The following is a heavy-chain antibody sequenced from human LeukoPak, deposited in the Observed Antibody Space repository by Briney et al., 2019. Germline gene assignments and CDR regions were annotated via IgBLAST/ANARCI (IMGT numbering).Heavy chain of an antibody. Sequence: SETLSLTCAVYGVSFSGYYWSWIRQPPGKGLEWIGEINHSGSTNYNPSLKSRVTISVDTSKNQFSLKLSSVTAADTAVYYCARQEIGLRSFDPWGQGTLVTVSS. CDR1: GVSFSGYY. D-gene: IGHD3/OR15-3a*01. V-gene: IGHV4-34*01. J-gene: IGHJ5*02. CDR2: INHSGST. CDR3: ARQEIGLRSFDP.